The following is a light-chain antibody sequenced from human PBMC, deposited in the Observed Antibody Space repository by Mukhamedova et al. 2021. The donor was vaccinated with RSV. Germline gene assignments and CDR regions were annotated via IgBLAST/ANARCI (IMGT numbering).Light chain of an antibody. CDR3: QQYDNLPPGPFA. J-gene: IGKJ3*01. CDR2: DAS. V-gene: IGKV1-33*01. Sequence: WYQRRVHGKAPKLLIYDASNLETGVPSRFSGSGSGTDFTFTISSLQPEDIATYYCQQYDNLPPGPFAFGPGTKVDIK.